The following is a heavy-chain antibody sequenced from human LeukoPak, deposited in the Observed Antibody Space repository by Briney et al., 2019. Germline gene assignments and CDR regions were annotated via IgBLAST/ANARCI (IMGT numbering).Heavy chain of an antibody. D-gene: IGHD4-17*01. CDR1: GGPISSYY. CDR2: IYYSGST. J-gene: IGHJ6*02. V-gene: IGHV4-59*01. Sequence: SETLSLTCTVSGGPISSYYWSWIRQPPGKGLEWIGFIYYSGSTNYNPSLKSRVTISVDTSKIQFSLKLSSVTAADTAVYYCARHKVDDYGDPHGIYYYYYGMDVWGQGTTVTVSS. CDR3: ARHKVDDYGDPHGIYYYYYGMDV.